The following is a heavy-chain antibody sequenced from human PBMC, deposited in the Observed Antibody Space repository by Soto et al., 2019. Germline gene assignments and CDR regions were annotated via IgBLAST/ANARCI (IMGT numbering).Heavy chain of an antibody. J-gene: IGHJ4*02. V-gene: IGHV4-59*08. CDR1: GGSISSYY. Sequence: PSETLPLTCTVSGGSISSYYWSWIRQPPGKGLEWIGYIYYSGSTNYNPFLKSRVTISVDTSRNQLSLKLSSVTAADTAVYYCARRYGYYFDYWGQGTLVTVSS. CDR3: ARRYGYYFDY. D-gene: IGHD4-17*01. CDR2: IYYSGST.